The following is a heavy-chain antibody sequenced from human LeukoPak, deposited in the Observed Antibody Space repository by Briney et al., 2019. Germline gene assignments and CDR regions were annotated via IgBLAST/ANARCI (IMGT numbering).Heavy chain of an antibody. CDR1: GFTLCGHD. CDR2: VSAGLHA. J-gene: IGHJ4*02. CDR3: VREARGYHYTYFDY. V-gene: IGHV3-13*04. D-gene: IGHD5-18*01. Sequence: GGSLKLSCTASGFTLCGHDMHWVRQTTGDGLEWGAAVSAGLHAFYAGSVKGRFTVSREDAKNSSYLQMNSLRAGDTAVDYCVREARGYHYTYFDYWGQGSLVTVSS.